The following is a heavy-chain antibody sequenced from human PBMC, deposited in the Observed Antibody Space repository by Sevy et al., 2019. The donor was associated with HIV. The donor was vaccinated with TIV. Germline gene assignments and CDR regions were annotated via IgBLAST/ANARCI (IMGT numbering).Heavy chain of an antibody. CDR2: ISSSGSTI. CDR3: ARVLESDFWSGYFGHYFDY. V-gene: IGHV3-11*01. D-gene: IGHD3-3*01. J-gene: IGHJ4*02. CDR1: GFTFSDYY. Sequence: GGSLRLSCAASGFTFSDYYMSWIRQAPGKGLEWVSYISSSGSTIYYADSVKGRFTISRDNAKNSLYLQMNSLRAEDTAVYYCARVLESDFWSGYFGHYFDYWGQGTLVTVSS.